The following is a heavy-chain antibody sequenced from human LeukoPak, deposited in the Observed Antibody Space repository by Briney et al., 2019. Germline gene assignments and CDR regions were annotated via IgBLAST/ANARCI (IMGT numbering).Heavy chain of an antibody. Sequence: ASVKVSCKASGYTFTNFYIHWMRQAPGQGLEWMGIMNPSSGSTSYAQKFQGRVTMTRDKSTSTVYMELRGLRSEDTAVYYCARDRLYYDILTGYPDYWGQGTLVTVSS. CDR3: ARDRLYYDILTGYPDY. J-gene: IGHJ4*02. V-gene: IGHV1-46*01. D-gene: IGHD3-9*01. CDR2: MNPSSGST. CDR1: GYTFTNFY.